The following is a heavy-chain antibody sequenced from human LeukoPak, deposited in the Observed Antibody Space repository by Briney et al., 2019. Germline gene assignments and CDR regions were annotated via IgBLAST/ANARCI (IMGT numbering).Heavy chain of an antibody. V-gene: IGHV3-23*01. J-gene: IGHJ4*02. D-gene: IGHD3-22*01. CDR1: GFTFSSYA. CDR3: ARFSSGFYSNFDY. CDR2: ISGSGGST. Sequence: GGSLRLSCAASGFTFSSYAMSWVRQAPGKGLAWVSSISGSGGSTYYADSVKGRFTISRDNSKNTLYLHMNSLRAEDTAVYYCARFSSGFYSNFDYWGQGTLVTVSA.